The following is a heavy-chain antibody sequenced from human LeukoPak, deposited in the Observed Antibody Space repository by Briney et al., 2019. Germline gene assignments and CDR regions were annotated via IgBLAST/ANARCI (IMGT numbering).Heavy chain of an antibody. CDR3: XXXXXEGMGFDAFDI. V-gene: IGHV5-51*01. CDR2: IYPGDSDT. J-gene: IGHJ3*02. Sequence: GESLKISCKGSGYSFTSYWIGWVRQMPGKGLEWMGIIYPGDSDTRYSPSFQGQVTISADKSISTAYLQWSSLKASDTAMYYXXXXXXEGMGFDAFDIWGQGTMVTVSS. CDR1: GYSFTSYW. D-gene: IGHD1-26*01.